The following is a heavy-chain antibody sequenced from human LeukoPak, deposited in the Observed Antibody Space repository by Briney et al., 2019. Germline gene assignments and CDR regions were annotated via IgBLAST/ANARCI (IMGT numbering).Heavy chain of an antibody. Sequence: GGSLRLSCAASGFTFSSYSMNWVRQAPGKGLEWVSYISSRSSTIFYADSVKGRFTISRDNARNSLYLQVDSLRAEDTAVYYCARGDYSNYPYYFDYWGQGTLVTVSS. CDR2: ISSRSSTI. J-gene: IGHJ4*02. V-gene: IGHV3-48*01. D-gene: IGHD4-11*01. CDR1: GFTFSSYS. CDR3: ARGDYSNYPYYFDY.